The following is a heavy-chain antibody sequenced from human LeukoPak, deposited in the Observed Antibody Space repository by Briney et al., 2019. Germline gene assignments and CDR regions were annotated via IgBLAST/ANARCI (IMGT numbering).Heavy chain of an antibody. CDR3: VKDLSGRYTFDY. J-gene: IGHJ4*02. D-gene: IGHD1-26*01. Sequence: GGSLRLSCSASGFXFSSYAMHWVRQAPGKGLEYVSGINDNGGRTHYGDSMKGRFTISRDNSKNTLYLQMSTLRDEDTAVYYCVKDLSGRYTFDYWGQGTLVTVSS. CDR1: GFXFSSYA. CDR2: INDNGGRT. V-gene: IGHV3-64D*09.